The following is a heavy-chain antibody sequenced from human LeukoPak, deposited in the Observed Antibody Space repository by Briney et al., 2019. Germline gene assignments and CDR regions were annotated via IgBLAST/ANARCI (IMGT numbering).Heavy chain of an antibody. Sequence: GGSLRLSCVVSGFTFSNYWMSWVRQAPGKGLEWVANIKPGGSEKNHVDSVKGRFTISRDNAKNSLYLQMNSLRAEDTAVYYCARDRPSGWYLQYYFNYWGQGNLVTVSS. J-gene: IGHJ4*02. D-gene: IGHD6-19*01. CDR1: GFTFSNYW. V-gene: IGHV3-7*04. CDR2: IKPGGSEK. CDR3: ARDRPSGWYLQYYFNY.